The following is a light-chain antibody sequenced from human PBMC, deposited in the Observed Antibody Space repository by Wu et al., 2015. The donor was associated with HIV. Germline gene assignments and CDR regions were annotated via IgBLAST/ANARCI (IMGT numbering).Light chain of an antibody. V-gene: IGKV3-15*01. Sequence: EIVMTQSPATLSVSPGERATPSCRASQSVSSNLAWYQQKSGQVPRLLIYGASTRATGIPARFSGSGSGTEFTLTISSLQSEDFAVYYCQQYNNWPLTFGGGTKVEIK. CDR2: GAS. CDR3: QQYNNWPLT. CDR1: QSVSSN. J-gene: IGKJ4*01.